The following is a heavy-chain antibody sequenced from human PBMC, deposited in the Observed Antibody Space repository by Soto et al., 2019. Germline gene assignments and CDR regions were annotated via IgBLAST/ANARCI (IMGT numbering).Heavy chain of an antibody. V-gene: IGHV1-2*02. D-gene: IGHD3-22*01. CDR2: INPDTDDK. CDR1: GYTFIDYY. J-gene: IGHJ6*02. Sequence: QLLQSGAEVRKPGASVKVSCKASGYTFIDYYMHWVRQAPGQGLEWMGWINPDTDDKHYAPKFQGRLIMTRDTSINTVYMELSRLTSDDTAVYYCARDYFDRSGLYGMDLWGQGTTVTVSS. CDR3: ARDYFDRSGLYGMDL.